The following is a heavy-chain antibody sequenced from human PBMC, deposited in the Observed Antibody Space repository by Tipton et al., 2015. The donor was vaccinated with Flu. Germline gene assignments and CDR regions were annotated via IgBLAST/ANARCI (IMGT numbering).Heavy chain of an antibody. CDR2: IHRTGYT. CDR1: GDSIGSDYY. J-gene: IGHJ5*02. D-gene: IGHD4-11*01. Sequence: LRLSCSVSGDSIGSDYYWGWIRQPPGKGMEWIGNIHRTGYTYFNPSLTGRVTISVDTSKNQFSLRLTSVTAADTAVYYCARRDCSNYVSEPKNWLDPWGQGTLVTVSS. CDR3: ARRDCSNYVSEPKNWLDP. V-gene: IGHV4-38-2*01.